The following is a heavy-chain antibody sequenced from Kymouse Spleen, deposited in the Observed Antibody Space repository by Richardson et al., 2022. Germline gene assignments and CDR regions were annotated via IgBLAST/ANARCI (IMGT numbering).Heavy chain of an antibody. CDR1: GFTFDDYA. CDR2: ISWNSGSI. D-gene: IGHD2-15*01,IGHD2-2*02,IGHD6-19*01. J-gene: IGHJ4*02. V-gene: IGHV3-9*01. Sequence: EVQLVESGGGLVQPGRSLRLSCAASGFTFDDYAMHWVRQAPGKGLEWVSGISWNSGSIGYADSVKGRFTISRDNAKNSLYLQMNSLRAEDTALYYCANPMGCPPFDYWGQGTLVTVSS. CDR3: ANPMGCPPFDY.